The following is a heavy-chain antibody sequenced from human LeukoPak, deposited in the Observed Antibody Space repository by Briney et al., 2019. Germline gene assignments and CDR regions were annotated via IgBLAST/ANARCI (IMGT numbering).Heavy chain of an antibody. CDR1: GYTFTNYA. CDR2: INAANGNT. J-gene: IGHJ4*02. CDR3: ARGGLVVLDY. Sequence: ASVKVSCKASGYTFTNYATHWVRQAPGQRLEWMGWINAANGNTKYSHKFQGRVTISRDTSANTAYMELSSLKSEDTAVYYCARGGLVVLDYWGQGTLVTVSS. D-gene: IGHD2-21*01. V-gene: IGHV1-3*01.